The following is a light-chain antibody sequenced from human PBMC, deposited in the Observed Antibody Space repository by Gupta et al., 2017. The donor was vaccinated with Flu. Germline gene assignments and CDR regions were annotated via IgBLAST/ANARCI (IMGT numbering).Light chain of an antibody. V-gene: IGLV2-8*01. J-gene: IGLJ2*01. CDR1: SSEVGGYSF. Sequence: TSSEVGGYSFVSWYHHHSGKAPKLMIYDVSRRPSGVPVRFSGSRSGNTASLTVSGLQAEDEADYYCSSYAGTNNLIFCGGTGLTVL. CDR3: SSYAGTNNLI. CDR2: DVS.